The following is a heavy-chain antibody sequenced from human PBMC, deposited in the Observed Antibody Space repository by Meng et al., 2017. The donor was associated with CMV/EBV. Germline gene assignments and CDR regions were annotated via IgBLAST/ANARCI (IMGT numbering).Heavy chain of an antibody. Sequence: ASVKVSCKASGYTFTGYYMHWLRQAPGQGLEWMGWINPNSGGTNYAQKFQGRVTMTRDTSISTAYMELSSLRSEDTAVYYCAAGEKAAAGSNLDYWGQGTLVTVSS. V-gene: IGHV1-2*02. CDR2: INPNSGGT. CDR3: AAGEKAAAGSNLDY. J-gene: IGHJ4*02. CDR1: GYTFTGYY. D-gene: IGHD6-13*01.